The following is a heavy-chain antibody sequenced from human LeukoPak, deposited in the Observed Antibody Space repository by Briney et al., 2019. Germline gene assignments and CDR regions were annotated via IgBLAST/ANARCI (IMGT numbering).Heavy chain of an antibody. D-gene: IGHD6-25*01. Sequence: GGPLRLSCAASGFTFSSYDMHWVRQATGKGLEWVSAIGTAGDTYYPGSVKGRFTICRENAKNSLYLQMNSLRAGDTAVYYCARALRDSGAFDIWGQGTMVTVSS. J-gene: IGHJ3*02. CDR2: IGTAGDT. CDR3: ARALRDSGAFDI. CDR1: GFTFSSYD. V-gene: IGHV3-13*01.